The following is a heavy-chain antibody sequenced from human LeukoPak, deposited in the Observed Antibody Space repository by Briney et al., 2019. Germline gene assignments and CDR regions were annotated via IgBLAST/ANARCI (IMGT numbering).Heavy chain of an antibody. J-gene: IGHJ3*02. D-gene: IGHD3-10*01. V-gene: IGHV3-23*01. Sequence: GGSLRLSCAASGVTFSDYAMSWVRQAPGRGLEWVSDISGRGDSTYYADSVKGRFTISRDNAKNTLYLQMNSLRAEDTAVYYCARDPSTWEYYYGSGSEGAFDIWGQGTMVTVSS. CDR3: ARDPSTWEYYYGSGSEGAFDI. CDR1: GVTFSDYA. CDR2: ISGRGDST.